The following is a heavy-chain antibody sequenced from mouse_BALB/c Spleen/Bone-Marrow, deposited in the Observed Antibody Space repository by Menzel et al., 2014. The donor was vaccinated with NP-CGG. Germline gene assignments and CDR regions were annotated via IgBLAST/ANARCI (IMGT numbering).Heavy chain of an antibody. CDR1: GYTFTSYV. J-gene: IGHJ3*01. CDR2: INPYNDGT. D-gene: IGHD2-14*01. CDR3: ARNYRYDGFAY. V-gene: IGHV1-14*01. Sequence: EVQLQESGPELVKPGASVKMSCKASGYTFTSYVMHWVKLKPGQGLEWIGYINPYNDGTKYNEKFKGKATLTSDKSSSTAYMELSSLTSEDSAVYYCARNYRYDGFAYWGQGTLVTVSA.